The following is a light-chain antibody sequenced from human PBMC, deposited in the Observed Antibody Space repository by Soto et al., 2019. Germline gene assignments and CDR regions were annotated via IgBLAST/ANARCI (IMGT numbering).Light chain of an antibody. CDR2: DVG. CDR1: SXXXGGYNY. V-gene: IGLV2-14*01. J-gene: IGLJ2*01. Sequence: QSVLTQPASVSGXXXXSXXXXXXGASXXXGGYNYVSWYQQHPGKAPKLVIYDVGYRPSGVSNRFSGSKSGNTASLTISGLQAEDEADYYCSSYTSSSTHVLFGGGTKLTVL. CDR3: SSYTSSSTHVL.